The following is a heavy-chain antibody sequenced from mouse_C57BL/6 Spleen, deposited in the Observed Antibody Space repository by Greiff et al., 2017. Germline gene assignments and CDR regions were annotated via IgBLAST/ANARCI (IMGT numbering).Heavy chain of an antibody. Sequence: QVQLQQPGAELVKPGASVKLSCKASGYTFTSYWMHWVKQRPGQGLEWIGMIHPNSGSTDYNEKFKSKATLTVDKSSSTAYMQLSSLTSEDSAVYYCASPLRHYAMDYWGQGTSVTVSS. J-gene: IGHJ4*01. D-gene: IGHD1-2*01. CDR2: IHPNSGST. CDR1: GYTFTSYW. V-gene: IGHV1-64*01. CDR3: ASPLRHYAMDY.